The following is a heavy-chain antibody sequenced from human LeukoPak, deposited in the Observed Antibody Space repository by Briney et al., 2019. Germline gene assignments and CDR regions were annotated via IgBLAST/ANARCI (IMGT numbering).Heavy chain of an antibody. J-gene: IGHJ4*01. CDR1: GGSISSYY. CDR2: MYYNRST. D-gene: IGHD3-10*01. CDR3: ARARRMVRGSWMFDY. V-gene: IGHV4-59*01. Sequence: SETLSLTCTVSGGSISSYYWSWIRQPPGKGLEWIGYMYYNRSTNYNPSLKSRVTISVDTSKNQFSLKLSSVTAADTAVYYCARARRMVRGSWMFDYWGHGTLVAVSS.